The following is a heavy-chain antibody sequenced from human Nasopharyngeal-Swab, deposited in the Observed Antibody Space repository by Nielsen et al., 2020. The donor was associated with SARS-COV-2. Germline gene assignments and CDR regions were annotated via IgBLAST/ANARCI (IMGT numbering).Heavy chain of an antibody. CDR1: GDSVSSNSAA. CDR3: ARDGITMVRGNHFDY. Sequence: SETLSLTCAISGDSVSSNSAAWNWIRQSPSRGLEWLGRTYYRSKWYNDYAASVKSRITINPDTSKNQFSLQLNSVTPEDTAVYYCARDGITMVRGNHFDYWGQGTLVTVSS. V-gene: IGHV6-1*01. D-gene: IGHD3-10*01. CDR2: TYYRSKWYN. J-gene: IGHJ4*02.